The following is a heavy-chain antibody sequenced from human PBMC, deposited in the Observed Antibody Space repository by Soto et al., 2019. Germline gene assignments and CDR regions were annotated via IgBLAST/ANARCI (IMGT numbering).Heavy chain of an antibody. CDR1: GFTFDDHG. D-gene: IGHD1-1*01. CDR3: ARAIGTWLFYLAV. J-gene: IGHJ6*03. Sequence: EVQVVDSGGGLVRPGGSLRLSCAASGFTFDDHGMAWVRQRPGQGLEWVAGINWNGDTTDYEDSVKGRFTISRDNANNFLFLQMDRLRAEDTALYHCARAIGTWLFYLAVGGKGTTVTVS. CDR2: INWNGDTT. V-gene: IGHV3-20*01.